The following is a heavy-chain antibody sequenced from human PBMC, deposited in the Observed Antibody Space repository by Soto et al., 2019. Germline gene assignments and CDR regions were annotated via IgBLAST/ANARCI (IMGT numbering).Heavy chain of an antibody. CDR3: ARGRYYDFWSGSPRWFDP. V-gene: IGHV4-34*01. D-gene: IGHD3-3*01. CDR1: GGSFSGYY. J-gene: IGHJ5*02. CDR2: INHSGST. Sequence: SETLSLTCAVYGGSFSGYYWSWIRQPPGKGLEWIGEINHSGSTNYNPSLKSRVTISVDTSKNQFSLKLSSVTAADTAVYYCARGRYYDFWSGSPRWFDPWGQGTLVTVSS.